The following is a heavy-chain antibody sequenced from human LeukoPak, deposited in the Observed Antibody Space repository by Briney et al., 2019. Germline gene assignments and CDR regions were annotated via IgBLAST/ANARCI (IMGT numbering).Heavy chain of an antibody. Sequence: SETLSLTCAVYGGSFSGYYWSWIRQPPGKGLEWIGEINHSGSTNYNPSLKSRVTISVDTSKNQFSLKLSSVTAADTAVYHCARGARIVVVPAAISYYYGMDVWGQGTTVTVSS. CDR2: INHSGST. CDR1: GGSFSGYY. D-gene: IGHD2-2*02. J-gene: IGHJ6*02. V-gene: IGHV4-34*01. CDR3: ARGARIVVVPAAISYYYGMDV.